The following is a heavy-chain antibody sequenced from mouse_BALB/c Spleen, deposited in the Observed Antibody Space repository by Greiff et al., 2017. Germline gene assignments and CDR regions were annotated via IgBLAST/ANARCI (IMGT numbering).Heavy chain of an antibody. D-gene: IGHD4-1*02. V-gene: IGHV5-17*02. CDR3: ATSTGYYYAMDY. CDR1: GFTFSSFG. CDR2: ISSGSSTI. Sequence: EVKLVESGGGLVQPGGSRKLSCAASGFTFSSFGMHWVRQAPEKGLEWVAYISSGSSTIYYADTVKGRFTISRDNPKNTLFLQMTSLRSEDTAMYYGATSTGYYYAMDYWGQGTSVTVSS. J-gene: IGHJ4*01.